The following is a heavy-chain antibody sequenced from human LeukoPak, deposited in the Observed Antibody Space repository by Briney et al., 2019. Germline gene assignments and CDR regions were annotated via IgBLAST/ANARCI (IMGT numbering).Heavy chain of an antibody. CDR2: INEEGGEK. Sequence: PGGSLRLSCAVSGFPFSGYCMGWVRQAAEKGLEWVASINEEGGEKYYADSVKGRFTISRDNAESSLSRQMNGLRAEDTTLYYCARGFDGRSAFEMWGQGPMVTVSS. CDR1: GFPFSGYC. V-gene: IGHV3-7*02. J-gene: IGHJ3*02. CDR3: ARGFDGRSAFEM. D-gene: IGHD2-15*01.